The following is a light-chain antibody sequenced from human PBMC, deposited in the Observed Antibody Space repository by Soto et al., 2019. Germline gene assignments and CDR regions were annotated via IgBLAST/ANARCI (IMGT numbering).Light chain of an antibody. CDR1: ESIDIW. J-gene: IGKJ1*01. CDR2: KAS. V-gene: IGKV1-5*03. Sequence: DIQMTQSPSTLSASVGDRVTITCRASESIDIWLAWYQQKPGKATQLLIYKASSLESGVPSRFSGSGSGTEFTLTISSLQPDDFASYSCQHHNRYPRTFGQRTKVEI. CDR3: QHHNRYPRT.